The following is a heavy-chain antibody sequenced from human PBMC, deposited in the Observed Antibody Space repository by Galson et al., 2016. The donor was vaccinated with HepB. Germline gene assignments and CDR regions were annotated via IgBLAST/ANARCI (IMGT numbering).Heavy chain of an antibody. V-gene: IGHV4-30-4*01. Sequence: TLSHTCTVSGGSISAGVYYWSWIRQPPGRGLEWIGYIYESGNTYYNPSLERRISISVDTSKTQFSLNLWSVTAADTAVYYCARGPPEDCGSGTCYLGAFDLWGQGTLVTVSS. D-gene: IGHD2-21*01. CDR2: IYESGNT. CDR1: GGSISAGVYY. J-gene: IGHJ3*01. CDR3: ARGPPEDCGSGTCYLGAFDL.